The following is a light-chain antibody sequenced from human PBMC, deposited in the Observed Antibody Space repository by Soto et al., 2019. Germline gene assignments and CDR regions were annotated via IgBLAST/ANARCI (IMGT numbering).Light chain of an antibody. CDR3: SSYPSSSIL. V-gene: IGLV2-14*01. CDR2: DVS. Sequence: QSALTQPASVSGSPGQSITISCTGTSRDVGGYNYVSWYQQHPGKAPKLMIYDVSNRPSGVSNRFSGSKSGNTASLTISGLHAKDEDGYSDSSYPSSSILFGGGTKLTVL. CDR1: SRDVGGYNY. J-gene: IGLJ2*01.